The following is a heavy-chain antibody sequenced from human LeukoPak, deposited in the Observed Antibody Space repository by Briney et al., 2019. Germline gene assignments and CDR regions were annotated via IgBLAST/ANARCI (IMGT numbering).Heavy chain of an antibody. CDR2: INPSGGST. J-gene: IGHJ4*02. V-gene: IGHV1-46*01. CDR3: ARAVRGQQLVPGGY. CDR1: GYTFTSYY. D-gene: IGHD6-13*01. Sequence: ASVKVSCKASGYTFTSYYMHWVRQAPGQGLEWMGIINPSGGSTSYAQKFQGRVTMTRDTSTSTAYMELSRLRSDDTAVYYCARAVRGQQLVPGGYWGQGTLVTVSS.